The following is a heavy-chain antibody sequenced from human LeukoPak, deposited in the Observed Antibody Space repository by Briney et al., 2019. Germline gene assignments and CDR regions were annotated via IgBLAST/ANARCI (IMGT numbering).Heavy chain of an antibody. CDR1: GDSISSYF. CDR2: INYSGNT. V-gene: IGHV4-59*01. D-gene: IGHD4-17*01. Sequence: SETLSLTCTVSGDSISSYFWSWIRQPPGKGLEWMGYINYSGNTNYNPSLKSRVTISVDTSKNQFSLRLTSVTAADTAVYYCAREGRQDYVYFDCWGQGTLVTVSS. CDR3: AREGRQDYVYFDC. J-gene: IGHJ4*02.